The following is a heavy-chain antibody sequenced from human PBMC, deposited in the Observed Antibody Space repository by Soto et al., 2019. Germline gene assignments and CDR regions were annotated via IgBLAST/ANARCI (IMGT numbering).Heavy chain of an antibody. CDR1: GFTCSSYG. CDR2: IWYDGSNK. CDR3: AREGHDAFDI. Sequence: PGGPLRLSCAVSGFTCSSYGMHRVRQAPGKGLEWVAVIWYDGSNKYYADSVKGRFTISRDNSKNTLYLQMNSLRAEDTAVYYCAREGHDAFDIRAKGQWSPSPQ. J-gene: IGHJ3*02. V-gene: IGHV3-33*01.